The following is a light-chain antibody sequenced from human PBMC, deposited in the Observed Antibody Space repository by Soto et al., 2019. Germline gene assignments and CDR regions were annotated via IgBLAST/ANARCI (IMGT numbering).Light chain of an antibody. V-gene: IGKV3-20*01. J-gene: IGKJ3*01. CDR3: QQYGSSHGFT. CDR2: GAS. Sequence: EIVLTQSPGTLSLSPGERATLSCRASQSVSSSYLAWYQQKPGQAPRLLIYGASSRATGIPDRFSGSGSGTDFTLTIIRLEPEDFAVYYCQQYGSSHGFTFGPGTKVDIK. CDR1: QSVSSSY.